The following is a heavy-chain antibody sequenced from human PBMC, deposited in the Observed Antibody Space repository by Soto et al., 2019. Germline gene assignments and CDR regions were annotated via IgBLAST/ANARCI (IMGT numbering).Heavy chain of an antibody. Sequence: SMNXXXXAXGKGLEWVSSISSSSSYIYYADSVKGRFTISRDNAKNSLYLQMNSLRAEDTAVYYCARDLYYPIAAAGPRGWFDPWGQGTLVTVSS. J-gene: IGHJ5*02. V-gene: IGHV3-21*01. CDR3: ARDLYYPIAAAGPRGWFDP. CDR1: S. D-gene: IGHD6-13*01. CDR2: ISSSSSYI.